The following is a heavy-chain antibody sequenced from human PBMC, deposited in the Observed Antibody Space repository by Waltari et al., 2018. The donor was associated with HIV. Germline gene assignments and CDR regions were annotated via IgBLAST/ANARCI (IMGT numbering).Heavy chain of an antibody. CDR3: VDQHLGGVDS. Sequence: QVQLQESGPELVKPSETLSLTCGVSGYSMSSGYYWGWIRQPPGKGLEWIGSMYHSGSTYYKPSLNSRVTISVDTSKNQFSLHLSSVTAADTAVYYCVDQHLGGVDSWGQGTLVTVSS. V-gene: IGHV4-38-2*01. D-gene: IGHD6-13*01. CDR2: MYHSGST. J-gene: IGHJ4*02. CDR1: GYSMSSGYY.